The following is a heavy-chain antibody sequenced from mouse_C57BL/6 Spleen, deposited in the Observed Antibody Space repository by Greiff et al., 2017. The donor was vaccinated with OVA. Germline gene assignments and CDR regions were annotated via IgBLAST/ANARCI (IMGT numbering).Heavy chain of an antibody. Sequence: VQLQQSGPGRVQPSQSLSITCTVSGFSLTSYGVHWVRQSPGKGLEWLGVIWRGGSTDYNAAFMSRLSITKDNSKSQVFFKMNSLQADDTAIYYCAKNLGGNYPYYAMDYWGQGTSVTVSS. CDR3: AKNLGGNYPYYAMDY. CDR2: IWRGGST. V-gene: IGHV2-5*01. CDR1: GFSLTSYG. D-gene: IGHD2-1*01. J-gene: IGHJ4*01.